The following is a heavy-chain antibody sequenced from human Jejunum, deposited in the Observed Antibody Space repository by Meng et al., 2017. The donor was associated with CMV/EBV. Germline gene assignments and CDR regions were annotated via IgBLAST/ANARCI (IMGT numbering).Heavy chain of an antibody. J-gene: IGHJ4*02. CDR2: ININTGNP. D-gene: IGHD6-19*01. V-gene: IGHV7-4-1*01. CDR3: ARGNGWRFDY. Sequence: QVELGQPGVELNKPGDSVNVSCQAAGYTFSSSCMNWVRHAPGQGLEWMGWININTGNPTYAQGFTGRFVFSLDTSVSTSYLQIDSLKADDTAVYYCARGNGWRFDYWGQGTLVTVSS. CDR1: GYTFSSSC.